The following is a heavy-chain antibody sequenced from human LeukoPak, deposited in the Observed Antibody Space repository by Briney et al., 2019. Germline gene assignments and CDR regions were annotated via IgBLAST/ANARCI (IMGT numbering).Heavy chain of an antibody. V-gene: IGHV3-30*04. CDR2: ISYGGSNK. CDR1: GFTFSSYA. CDR3: ARSRYYYDSSGYYGGGLDAFDI. Sequence: PGGSLRLSCAASGFTFSSYAMHWVRQAPGKGLEWVAVISYGGSNKYYADSVKGRFTISRDNSKNTLYLQMNSLRAEDTAVYYCARSRYYYDSSGYYGGGLDAFDIWGQGTMVTVSS. J-gene: IGHJ3*02. D-gene: IGHD3-22*01.